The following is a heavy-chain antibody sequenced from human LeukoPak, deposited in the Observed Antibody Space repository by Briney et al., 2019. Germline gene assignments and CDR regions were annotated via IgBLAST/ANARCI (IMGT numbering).Heavy chain of an antibody. CDR2: IWYDGSNK. CDR1: GFPFSSYG. CDR3: ARGTIGYCSSTSCHIDY. Sequence: GSLRLSCAASGFPFSSYGMHWVRQAPGKGLEWVAVIWYDGSNKYYADSVKGRFTISRDNSKNTLYLQMNSLRAEDTAVYYCARGTIGYCSSTSCHIDYWGQGTLVTVSS. J-gene: IGHJ4*02. D-gene: IGHD2-2*02. V-gene: IGHV3-33*01.